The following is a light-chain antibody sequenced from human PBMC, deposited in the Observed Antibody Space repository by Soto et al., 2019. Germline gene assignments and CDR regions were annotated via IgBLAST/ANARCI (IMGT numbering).Light chain of an antibody. CDR3: SSYTSSSTYV. J-gene: IGLJ1*01. V-gene: IGLV2-18*02. Sequence: QSALTQPPSVSGSPGQSVTISCTGTSSDVGSYNRVPWYQQPPGTAPKLMIYEVSNRPSGVPDRFSGSKSGNTASLTISGLQAEDEADYYCSSYTSSSTYVFGTGTRSPS. CDR2: EVS. CDR1: SSDVGSYNR.